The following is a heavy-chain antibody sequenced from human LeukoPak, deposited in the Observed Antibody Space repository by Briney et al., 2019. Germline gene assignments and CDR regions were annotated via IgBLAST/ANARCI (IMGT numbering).Heavy chain of an antibody. D-gene: IGHD1-26*01. J-gene: IGHJ6*02. Sequence: PGGSLRLSCAASGFTFSSYWMHWVRQAPGKGLVWVSRINSDGSSTSYADSVKGRFTISRDNAKNTLYLQMNSLRAEDAAVYYCARVPRMGATEGYYYYGMDVWGQGTTVTVSS. V-gene: IGHV3-74*01. CDR3: ARVPRMGATEGYYYYGMDV. CDR2: INSDGSST. CDR1: GFTFSSYW.